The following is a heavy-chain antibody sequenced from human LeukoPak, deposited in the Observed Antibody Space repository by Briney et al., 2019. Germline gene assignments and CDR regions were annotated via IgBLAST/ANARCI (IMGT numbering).Heavy chain of an antibody. CDR1: GFTFSNYE. J-gene: IGHJ4*02. CDR2: ISSSGGTI. V-gene: IGHV3-48*03. D-gene: IGHD3-10*01. Sequence: GGSLRLSCAASGFTFSNYETNWVRQAPGKGLEWVSYISSSGGTIYYADSVKGRFIISRDNAKNSLYLQMNRLRAEDTAVYYCARENYGSGVFDYWGQGTLVTVSS. CDR3: ARENYGSGVFDY.